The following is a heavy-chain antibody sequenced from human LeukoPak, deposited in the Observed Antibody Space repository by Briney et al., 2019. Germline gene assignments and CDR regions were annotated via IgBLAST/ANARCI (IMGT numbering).Heavy chain of an antibody. CDR2: MYHSGST. D-gene: IGHD6-19*01. CDR1: GYSITSGYY. Sequence: SETLSLTCTVSGYSITSGYYWGWIRQSPGKGLEWIGSMYHSGSTYHNPSLKSRVNISVDTSKNQFSLKLSSVTAADTAVYYCARVFVAGTQIQVEEHWFDPWGQGTLVTVSS. CDR3: ARVFVAGTQIQVEEHWFDP. J-gene: IGHJ5*02. V-gene: IGHV4-38-2*02.